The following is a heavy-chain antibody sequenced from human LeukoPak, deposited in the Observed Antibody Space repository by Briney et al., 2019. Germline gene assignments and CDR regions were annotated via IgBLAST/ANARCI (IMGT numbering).Heavy chain of an antibody. V-gene: IGHV4-38-2*01. Sequence: SETLSLTCAVSGYSISSGHYWGWIRPPPGKGLEGMGSIYHSGSTYYYPSLKSRITMSVDTSKNQFSLKLTSVTAADTAVYYCARGPTTVTPLDYWGPGILVTVSS. CDR1: GYSISSGHY. CDR2: IYHSGST. CDR3: ARGPTTVTPLDY. D-gene: IGHD4-17*01. J-gene: IGHJ4*02.